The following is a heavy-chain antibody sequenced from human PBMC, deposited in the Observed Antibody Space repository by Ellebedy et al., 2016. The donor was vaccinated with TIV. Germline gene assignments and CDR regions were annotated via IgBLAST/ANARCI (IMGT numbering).Heavy chain of an antibody. Sequence: MPSETLSLTCAVSGGSIGRSNWWSWVRQPPGKGLEWIGEISYSGSTSHNPSLKSRVTISVDNSKNQFSLKLSSVTAADTAVYYCARVMDILTGSDESYTWFDPWGQGTLVTVSS. J-gene: IGHJ5*02. CDR2: ISYSGST. CDR3: ARVMDILTGSDESYTWFDP. V-gene: IGHV4-4*02. CDR1: GGSIGRSNW. D-gene: IGHD3-9*01.